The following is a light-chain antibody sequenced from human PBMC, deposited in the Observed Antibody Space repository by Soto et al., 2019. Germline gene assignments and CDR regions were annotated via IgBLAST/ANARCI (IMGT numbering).Light chain of an antibody. CDR1: QSVGGH. CDR3: QQRNNWPPSIT. Sequence: EIVLTQSPATLSLSPGERATLSCRASQSVGGHLAWYQQKPGQAPRLLIYDASARATGIPARFSGSGSETDFTPTISSLEPDDFAVYYCQQRNNWPPSITFGQGTRLEIK. J-gene: IGKJ5*01. V-gene: IGKV3-11*01. CDR2: DAS.